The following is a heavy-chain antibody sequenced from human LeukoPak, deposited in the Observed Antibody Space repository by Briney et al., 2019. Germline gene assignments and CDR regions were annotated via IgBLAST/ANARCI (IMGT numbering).Heavy chain of an antibody. Sequence: PSETLSLTCTVSGGSISSYYWSWIRQPPGKGLEWIGEINHSGSTNYNPSLKSRVTISVDTSKNQFSLKLSSVTAADTAVYYCARGQQWLVKLFDYWGQGTLVTVSS. D-gene: IGHD6-19*01. J-gene: IGHJ4*02. CDR1: GGSISSYY. CDR3: ARGQQWLVKLFDY. V-gene: IGHV4-34*01. CDR2: INHSGST.